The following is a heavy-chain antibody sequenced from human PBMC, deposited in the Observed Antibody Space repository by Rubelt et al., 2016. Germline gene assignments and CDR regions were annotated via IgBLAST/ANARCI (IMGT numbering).Heavy chain of an antibody. D-gene: IGHD1-26*01. Sequence: VSSYYLTWIRQPLGKGLEYIGYIYYGGSTNYNPSLKSRVTISVDTSKNQFSLKLSSVTAADTAVYYCARGSRVGPTGDYWGQGTLVTVSS. CDR1: VSSYY. CDR2: IYYGGST. V-gene: IGHV4-59*02. CDR3: ARGSRVGPTGDY. J-gene: IGHJ4*02.